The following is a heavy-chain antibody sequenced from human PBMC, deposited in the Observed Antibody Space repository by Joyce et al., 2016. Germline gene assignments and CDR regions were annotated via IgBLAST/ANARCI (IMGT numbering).Heavy chain of an antibody. CDR2: INPNSGGT. CDR3: ARGSFSWFGDADAFDI. Sequence: QVQLVQSGAEVKKPGASVKVSCKASGYTFTGYYMHWVRQAPGQGLEWMGWINPNSGGTNYAQEFQGRVTMTRDTSISTAYMELGRLRSDDTAVYYCARGSFSWFGDADAFDIWGQGTMVTVSS. J-gene: IGHJ3*02. D-gene: IGHD3-10*01. CDR1: GYTFTGYY. V-gene: IGHV1-2*02.